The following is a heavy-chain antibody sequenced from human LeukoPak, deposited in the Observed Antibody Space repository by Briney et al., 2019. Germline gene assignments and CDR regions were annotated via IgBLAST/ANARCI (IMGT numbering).Heavy chain of an antibody. CDR3: ARVPGSCSSTSCYTDAFDI. D-gene: IGHD2-2*02. CDR2: IYHSGST. J-gene: IGHJ3*02. CDR1: GGSISSGGYS. V-gene: IGHV4-30-2*01. Sequence: SETLSLTCAVSGGSISSGGYSWSWIRQQPGKGLEWIGYIYHSGSTYYNPSLKSRVTISVDRSKNQFSLKLSSVTAADTAVYYCARVPGSCSSTSCYTDAFDIWGQGTMVTVSS.